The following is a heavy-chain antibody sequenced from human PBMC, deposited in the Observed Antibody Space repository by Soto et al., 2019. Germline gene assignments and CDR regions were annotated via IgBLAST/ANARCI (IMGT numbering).Heavy chain of an antibody. CDR3: AKDRRLYCSGGSCPPAWFDP. CDR1: GFTFSSYA. V-gene: IGHV3-23*01. J-gene: IGHJ5*02. Sequence: LRLSCAASGFTFSSYAMSWVRQAPGKGLEWVSAISGSGGSTYYADSVKGRFTISRDNSKNTLYLQMNSLRAEYTAVYYCAKDRRLYCSGGSCPPAWFDPWGRGTLVTVSS. CDR2: ISGSGGST. D-gene: IGHD2-15*01.